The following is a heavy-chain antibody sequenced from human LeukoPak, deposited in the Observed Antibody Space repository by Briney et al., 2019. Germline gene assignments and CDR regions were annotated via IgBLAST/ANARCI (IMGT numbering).Heavy chain of an antibody. CDR2: INHSGST. CDR3: ARLRWLQQPFDY. CDR1: GGSFSGYY. D-gene: IGHD5-24*01. J-gene: IGHJ4*02. Sequence: SETLSLTCAVYGGSFSGYYWSWIRQPPGKGLEWIGAINHSGSTNYNPSLKSRVTISVDTSKNQFSLKLSSVTAADTAVYYCARLRWLQQPFDYWGQGTLVTVSS. V-gene: IGHV4-34*01.